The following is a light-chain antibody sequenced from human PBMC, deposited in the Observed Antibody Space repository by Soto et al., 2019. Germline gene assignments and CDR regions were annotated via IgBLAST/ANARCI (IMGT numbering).Light chain of an antibody. Sequence: QSVLTQSPSVSGAPGQRVTIYCTGSSSNIGAGYDVHWYQQLPGTAPKLLIYGNSNRPSGVPDRFSGSKSGTSASLAITGLQAEDEADYYCQSYDSSLSGFVFGTGTKVTVL. CDR1: SSNIGAGYD. CDR2: GNS. CDR3: QSYDSSLSGFV. V-gene: IGLV1-40*01. J-gene: IGLJ1*01.